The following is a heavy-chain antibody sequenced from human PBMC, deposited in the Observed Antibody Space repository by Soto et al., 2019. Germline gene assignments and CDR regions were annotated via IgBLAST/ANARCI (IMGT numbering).Heavy chain of an antibody. J-gene: IGHJ4*02. CDR1: GFTVSNNY. CDR2: IYSGGYT. Sequence: EVQLVESGGGLIQPGGSLRLSCAVSGFTVSNNYMSWVRQAPGKGLEGVSVIYSGGYTAYGDSVKGRFTISRDNSKNKLFLQKKTLRAPDPAFYSWATHPGGGGYWGQGTLVTVSS. CDR3: ATHPGGGGY. V-gene: IGHV3-53*01. D-gene: IGHD3-10*01.